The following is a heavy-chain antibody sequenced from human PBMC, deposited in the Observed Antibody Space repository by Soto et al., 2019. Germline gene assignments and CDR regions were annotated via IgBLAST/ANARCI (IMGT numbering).Heavy chain of an antibody. J-gene: IGHJ6*02. CDR1: GFTFDDYT. V-gene: IGHV3-43*01. Sequence: GGSLRLSCAASGFTFDDYTMHWVRQAPGKGLEWVSLISWDGGSTYYAVSLKGRFTISRDNSKNSLYLQMNSLRTEDTALYYCAKDIRSSWSRNYYYYYGMDVWGQGTTVTVSS. CDR2: ISWDGGST. D-gene: IGHD6-13*01. CDR3: AKDIRSSWSRNYYYYYGMDV.